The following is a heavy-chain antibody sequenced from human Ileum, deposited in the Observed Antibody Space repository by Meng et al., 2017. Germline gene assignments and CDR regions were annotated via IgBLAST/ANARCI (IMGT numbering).Heavy chain of an antibody. V-gene: IGHV4-4*02. CDR1: GASISSGNW. CDR3: ARHIGVPGTRGFDY. J-gene: IGHJ4*02. D-gene: IGHD6-19*01. Sequence: VRHQVPVHGLVQSSETLSLTCSVSGASISSGNWWSWIRQSPGKGLEWIGEMYHSGTTNYNPSLKSRVTISLDTSKNQLSLKLTSVTAADTAVYYCARHIGVPGTRGFDYWGQGTLVTVSS. CDR2: MYHSGTT.